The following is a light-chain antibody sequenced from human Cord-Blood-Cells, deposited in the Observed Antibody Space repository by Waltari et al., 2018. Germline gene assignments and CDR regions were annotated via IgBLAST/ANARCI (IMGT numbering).Light chain of an antibody. Sequence: EIVMTQPPATLSASPGERATLSCRASQSVSSNLAWYQQKPGQAPRLLIYGASTRATGIPARFSGSGSGTEFTLTISSLQSEDFAVYYCQQYNNWPPLTFGGGTKVEIK. CDR1: QSVSSN. CDR3: QQYNNWPPLT. CDR2: GAS. V-gene: IGKV3-15*01. J-gene: IGKJ4*01.